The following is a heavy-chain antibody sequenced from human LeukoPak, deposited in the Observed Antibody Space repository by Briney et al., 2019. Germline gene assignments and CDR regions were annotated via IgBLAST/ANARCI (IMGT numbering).Heavy chain of an antibody. CDR3: ARGGLWELIDY. Sequence: NPSETLSLTCAVYGGSFSGYYWSRIRQPPGKGLEWIGEIDHSGSTNYNPSLKNRVTISVDTSKNQFSLKLSSVTAADTAVYYCARGGLWELIDYWGQGTLVTVSS. CDR2: IDHSGST. J-gene: IGHJ4*02. CDR1: GGSFSGYY. D-gene: IGHD1-26*01. V-gene: IGHV4-34*01.